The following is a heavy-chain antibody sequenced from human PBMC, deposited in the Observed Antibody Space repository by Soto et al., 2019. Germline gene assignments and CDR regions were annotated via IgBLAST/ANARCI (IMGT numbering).Heavy chain of an antibody. D-gene: IGHD2-2*02. Sequence: GGSLRLSCSASGFDFSAYAMHWVRQAPEKRLEYISAINDNGDDKYYTQSVEGRFTISRDNSKNTLFLHMTSLRPEDTANYHFVKGRCRYNTCYTANLDYWGQGALVTVSS. CDR1: GFDFSAYA. CDR3: VKGRCRYNTCYTANLDY. J-gene: IGHJ4*02. V-gene: IGHV3-64D*06. CDR2: INDNGDDK.